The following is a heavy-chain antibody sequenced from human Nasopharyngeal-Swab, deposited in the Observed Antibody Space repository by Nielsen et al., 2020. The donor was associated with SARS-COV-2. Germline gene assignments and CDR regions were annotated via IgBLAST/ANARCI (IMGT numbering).Heavy chain of an antibody. J-gene: IGHJ6*02. CDR3: ARGAPNYDLWSGYYYYYGMDV. D-gene: IGHD3-3*01. Sequence: WIRQPPGKGVEWIGYISYSGSTSYNPSLKSRVTISVDTSKNQFSLKLSSVTAADTAVYYCARGAPNYDLWSGYYYYYGMDVWGQGTTVTVSS. CDR2: ISYSGST. V-gene: IGHV4-59*12.